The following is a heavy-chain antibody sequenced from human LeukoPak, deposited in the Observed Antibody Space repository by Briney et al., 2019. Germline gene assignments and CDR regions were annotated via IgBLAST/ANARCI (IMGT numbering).Heavy chain of an antibody. J-gene: IGHJ3*02. CDR1: GFTFDDNA. CDR3: AKDPLRYSSSWGAFDI. Sequence: GGSLRLSCAASGFTFDDNAMHWVRQAPGKGLEWVSGISWNSGSIGYADSVKGRFTISRDNAKSSLYLQMNSLRAEDTALYYCAKDPLRYSSSWGAFDIWGQGTMVTVSS. CDR2: ISWNSGSI. V-gene: IGHV3-9*01. D-gene: IGHD6-13*01.